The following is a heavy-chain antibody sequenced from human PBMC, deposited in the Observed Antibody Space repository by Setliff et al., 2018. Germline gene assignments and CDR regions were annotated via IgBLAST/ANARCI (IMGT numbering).Heavy chain of an antibody. J-gene: IGHJ4*02. CDR2: INHSGST. CDR3: ARAPVGDRNGLFDS. CDR1: GGSFSTYY. D-gene: IGHD6-19*01. V-gene: IGHV4-34*10. Sequence: PSETLSLTCAVYGGSFSTYYWIWIRQPPGKGLEWIGEINHSGSTYYNPSLKSRVTMSVDTSKSHFSLELTSVTAADTAVYYCARAPVGDRNGLFDSWGQGTLVTVSS.